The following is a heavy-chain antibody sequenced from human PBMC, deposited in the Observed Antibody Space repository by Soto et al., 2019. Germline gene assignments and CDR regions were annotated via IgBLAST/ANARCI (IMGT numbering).Heavy chain of an antibody. CDR1: GFTFDDNA. V-gene: IGHV3-9*01. J-gene: IGHJ1*01. Sequence: GESLRLSCAVSGFTFDDNAMHWVRQAPEKGLEWVSGINWKSDIGYADSVKGRFTISRDNAENSLYLQMNSLRAEDTALYYCAISQVRGGRTRCIYWGQGT. CDR3: AISQVRGGRTRCIY. CDR2: INWKSDI. D-gene: IGHD2-8*01.